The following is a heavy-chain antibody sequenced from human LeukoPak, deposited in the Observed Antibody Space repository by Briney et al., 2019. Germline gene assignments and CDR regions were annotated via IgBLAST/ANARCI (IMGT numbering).Heavy chain of an antibody. CDR3: ASSVSAGFLEWLLFDY. CDR1: GGSISSSSYY. CDR2: IYYSGST. D-gene: IGHD3-3*01. Sequence: SETLSLTCTVSGGSISSSSYYWGWIRQPPGKGLEWIGSIYYSGSTYYNPSLKSRVTISVDTSKNQFSLKLSSVTAADTAVYYCASSVSAGFLEWLLFDYWGQGTLVTVSS. V-gene: IGHV4-39*01. J-gene: IGHJ4*02.